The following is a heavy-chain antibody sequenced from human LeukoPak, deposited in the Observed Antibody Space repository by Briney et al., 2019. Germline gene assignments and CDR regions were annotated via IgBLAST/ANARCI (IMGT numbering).Heavy chain of an antibody. CDR2: INPNSGGT. J-gene: IGHJ4*02. CDR1: GYTFTGYY. D-gene: IGHD2-2*01. CDR3: ARDWWECSSTSCLYYFDY. V-gene: IGHV1-2*02. Sequence: GASVKVSCKASGYTFTGYYMHWVRQAPGQGLEWMGWINPNSGGTNYAQKFQGRVTMTRDTSISTAYMELSRLRSDGTAVYYCARDWWECSSTSCLYYFDYWGQGTLVTVSS.